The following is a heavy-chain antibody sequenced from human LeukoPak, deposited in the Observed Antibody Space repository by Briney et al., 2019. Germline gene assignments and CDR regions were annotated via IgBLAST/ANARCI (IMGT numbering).Heavy chain of an antibody. CDR1: GYTFTSYY. V-gene: IGHV1-46*01. Sequence: ASVRVSCTASGYTFTSYYMSWVRQAPGQGLEWLSLISTSGGRTNYAQTVKGRFTMTRDTSTSTVYMELSSLRSEDTAVYYCARDLGGIAVAGPYYYGIDVWGQGTTVTVSS. J-gene: IGHJ6*02. CDR2: ISTSGGRT. D-gene: IGHD6-19*01. CDR3: ARDLGGIAVAGPYYYGIDV.